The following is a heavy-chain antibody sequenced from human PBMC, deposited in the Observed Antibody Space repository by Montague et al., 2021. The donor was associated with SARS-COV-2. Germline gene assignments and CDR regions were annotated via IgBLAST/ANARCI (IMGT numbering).Heavy chain of an antibody. CDR2: IGTSGDT. Sequence: SLRLSCAASGFTFSSYDMHWVRQATGKGLEWVSAIGTSGDTYYVGSVKGRFTISRGNAKNSLYLQMNSLRVGDTAVYYCARGDQLRGYYYGMDVWGQGTTVTVSS. V-gene: IGHV3-13*01. J-gene: IGHJ6*02. CDR1: GFTFSSYD. CDR3: ARGDQLRGYYYGMDV. D-gene: IGHD4-23*01.